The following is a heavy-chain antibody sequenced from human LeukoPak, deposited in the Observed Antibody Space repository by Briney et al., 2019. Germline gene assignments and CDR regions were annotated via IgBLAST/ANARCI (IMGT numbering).Heavy chain of an antibody. J-gene: IGHJ4*02. V-gene: IGHV3-30*18. CDR1: GFTFSSYG. D-gene: IGHD3-16*02. CDR2: ISYDGSNK. Sequence: GGSLRLSCAASGFTFSSYGMHWVRQAPGKGLEWVAVISYDGSNKYYADSVKGRFTISRDNSKNTLYLQMNSLRAEDTAVYYCAKDLNRYTIADYWGQGTLVTVSS. CDR3: AKDLNRYTIADY.